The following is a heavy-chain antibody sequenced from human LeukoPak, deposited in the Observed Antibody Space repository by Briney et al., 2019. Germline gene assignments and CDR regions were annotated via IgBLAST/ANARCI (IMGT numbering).Heavy chain of an antibody. CDR1: GGSVTSTNW. D-gene: IGHD6-19*01. CDR3: ARVSIAVAGTNYYYYYGMDV. CDR2: VHLDGRT. Sequence: SETLSLTCGVSGGSVTSTNWWTWVRQPPGKGLEWIGEVHLDGRTNYNPSLKSRLTMSVDLSENHVSLKLTSVTAADTAVYYCARVSIAVAGTNYYYYYGMDVWGQGTTVTVSS. J-gene: IGHJ6*02. V-gene: IGHV4-4*02.